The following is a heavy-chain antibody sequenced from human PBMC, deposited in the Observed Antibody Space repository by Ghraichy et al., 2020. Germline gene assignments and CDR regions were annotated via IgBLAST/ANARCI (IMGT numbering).Heavy chain of an antibody. CDR1: GFIFDLNT. V-gene: IGHV3-33*01. J-gene: IGHJ3*02. CDR2: FLSDGTHG. Sequence: GGSLRLSCAASGFIFDLNTMHWIRQAPDKGLEWVAGFLSDGTHGYEAESVKGRIAISRDNSENTLYLQMSSLRADDTAMYYCVREKSVAAMRAFDIWGQGTMVTVSS. D-gene: IGHD2-2*01. CDR3: VREKSVAAMRAFDI.